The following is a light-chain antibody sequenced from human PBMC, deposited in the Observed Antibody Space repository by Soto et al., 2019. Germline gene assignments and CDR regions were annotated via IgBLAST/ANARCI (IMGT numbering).Light chain of an antibody. Sequence: EIVLTQSPATLSLSPGERATLSCRASQSISSFFSWYQQKPGQPPRRLLYYASNRATGIPARFCGGGSGTDFTLASSSLEPEDFAFYYCHQRGNWPPTFGPGTKVNIK. J-gene: IGKJ3*01. CDR3: HQRGNWPPT. CDR1: QSISSF. CDR2: YAS. V-gene: IGKV3-11*01.